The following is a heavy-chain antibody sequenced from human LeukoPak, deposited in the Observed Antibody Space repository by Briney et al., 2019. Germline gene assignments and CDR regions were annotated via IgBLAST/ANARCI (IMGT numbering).Heavy chain of an antibody. CDR1: GYTFTGYY. D-gene: IGHD6-13*01. J-gene: IGHJ4*02. CDR2: IDPNSGGT. V-gene: IGHV1-2*02. Sequence: SVMVSCKASGYTFTGYYMHWVRQAPGQGLEWMGWIDPNSGGTNYAQKFQGRVTMTRDTSISTAYMELSRLRSDDTAVYYCAREAGGSSWMDWGQGTLVTVPS. CDR3: AREAGGSSWMD.